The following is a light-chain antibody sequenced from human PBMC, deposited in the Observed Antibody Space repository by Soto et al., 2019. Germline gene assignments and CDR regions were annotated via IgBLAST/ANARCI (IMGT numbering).Light chain of an antibody. CDR1: QRISTS. J-gene: IGKJ2*01. CDR2: DGC. CDR3: QHYNTRPRYT. V-gene: IGKV3-15*01. Sequence: IVMTQSPATLSVSPGERATLSCRASQRISTSLAWYQQKPGQAPRLLIYDGCTRATGIPARFSGSGSGPEFTLTISSLQSEDFAVYYCQHYNTRPRYTPGKGNKLEIK.